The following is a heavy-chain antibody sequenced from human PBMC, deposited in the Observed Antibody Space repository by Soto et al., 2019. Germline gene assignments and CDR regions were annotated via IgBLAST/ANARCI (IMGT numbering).Heavy chain of an antibody. Sequence: QVQLQESGPGLVKPSGTLSLTCSVSGYSVTNDNWWSWLRQPPGRGLEWIAEIYHGGNTNYSPSLRSRVTISMDKSNNQFSLKLVSVTAADTAVYFCASGGGGGNFWGQGILVSVSS. J-gene: IGHJ4*02. V-gene: IGHV4-4*02. D-gene: IGHD3-16*01. CDR3: ASGGGGGNF. CDR2: IYHGGNT. CDR1: GYSVTNDNW.